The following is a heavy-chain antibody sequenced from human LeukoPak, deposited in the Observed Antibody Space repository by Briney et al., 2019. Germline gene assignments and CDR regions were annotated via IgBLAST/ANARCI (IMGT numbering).Heavy chain of an antibody. J-gene: IGHJ4*02. Sequence: SVKVSCKASGGTFSSYAISWVRQAPGQGLEWMGRIIPIFGIANYAQKFQGRVTITADKSTSTAYMELSSLRSEDTAVYYCARDLYDSSGYYLPLRYWGQGTLVTVSS. CDR3: ARDLYDSSGYYLPLRY. CDR1: GGTFSSYA. D-gene: IGHD3-22*01. V-gene: IGHV1-69*04. CDR2: IIPIFGIA.